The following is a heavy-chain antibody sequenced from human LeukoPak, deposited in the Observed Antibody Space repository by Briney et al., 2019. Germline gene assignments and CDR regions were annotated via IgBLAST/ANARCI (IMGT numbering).Heavy chain of an antibody. J-gene: IGHJ4*02. V-gene: IGHV3-11*01. D-gene: IGHD3-22*01. CDR3: ARDLTYYYDSSGCPGY. CDR2: ISSSGSTI. CDR1: GFTCSDYY. Sequence: GGSLRLSCAASGFTCSDYYMSWIRQAPGKGLEWVSYISSSGSTIYYADSVKGRITISRDNAKNSLYLQMNSLRAEDTAVYYCARDLTYYYDSSGCPGYWGQGTLVTVSS.